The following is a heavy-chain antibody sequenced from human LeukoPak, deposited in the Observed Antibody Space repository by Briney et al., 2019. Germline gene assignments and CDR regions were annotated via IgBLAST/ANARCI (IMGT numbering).Heavy chain of an antibody. CDR2: INPNSGGT. Sequence: ASVKVTCKASGYTFTGYYMHWVRQAPGQGLEWMGWINPNSGGTNYAQKFQGRVTMTRDTSISTAYMELSRLRSDDTAVYYCARGPAADGTRDWFDPWGQGTLVTVSS. D-gene: IGHD6-13*01. CDR1: GYTFTGYY. J-gene: IGHJ5*02. V-gene: IGHV1-2*02. CDR3: ARGPAADGTRDWFDP.